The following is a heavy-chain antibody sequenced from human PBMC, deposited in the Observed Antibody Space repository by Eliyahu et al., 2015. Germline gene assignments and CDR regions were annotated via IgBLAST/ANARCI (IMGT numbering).Heavy chain of an antibody. V-gene: IGHV4-39*02. Sequence: QLQLQESGPGLVKPSXTLSLTCTVSGGSISSSNYXWGWIRQPPGKGLEWIGSIYYSGNTYYNPSLKSRVTISVNTSKNQFSLKLSSVTAADTAVYYCARDPYSSGGYVNFDYWGQGSLVTVSS. D-gene: IGHD6-19*01. CDR1: GGSISSSNYX. CDR2: IYYSGNT. CDR3: ARDPYSSGGYVNFDY. J-gene: IGHJ4*02.